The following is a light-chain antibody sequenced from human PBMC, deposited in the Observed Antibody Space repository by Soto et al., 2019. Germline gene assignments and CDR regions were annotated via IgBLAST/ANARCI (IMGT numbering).Light chain of an antibody. V-gene: IGLV2-8*01. CDR1: SSDVGGYDH. CDR2: EVT. CDR3: CSYAGSHTFVV. J-gene: IGLJ1*01. Sequence: QSVLTQPPSASGSPGQSVTIPCTGTSSDVGGYDHVSWYQQHPGKAPKLMIYEVTKRPAGVPDRFSGSKSGNTASLTISGLQAEDEADYYCCSYAGSHTFVVFGTGTKVTVL.